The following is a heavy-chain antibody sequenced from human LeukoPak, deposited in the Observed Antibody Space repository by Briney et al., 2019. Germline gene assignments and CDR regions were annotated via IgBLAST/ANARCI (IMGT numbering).Heavy chain of an antibody. CDR1: GFTFSSYW. CDR3: TRAVYCSGGSCSFDP. J-gene: IGHJ5*02. V-gene: IGHV3-74*01. D-gene: IGHD2-15*01. Sequence: GGSLRLSCARSGFTFSSYWMYWVRQAPGKGLLWVSRINSDGTSTSYADSVKGRFTNTRDNAKNTLYLQMKTLRAEDMAVYYCTRAVYCSGGSCSFDPWGQGTLVTVSS. CDR2: INSDGTST.